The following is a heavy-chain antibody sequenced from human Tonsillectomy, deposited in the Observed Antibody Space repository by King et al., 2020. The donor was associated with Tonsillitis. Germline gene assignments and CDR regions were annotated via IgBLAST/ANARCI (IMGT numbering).Heavy chain of an antibody. Sequence: VQLVESGGGVVQPGRSLRLSCAASGFTFSSYAMHWVRQAPGKGLEWVAVISYDESNKYYEDSVKGRFTISRDNSKNTQYLQMNSLRAEDTAVYYCAKGGSGWELLPICVYWGQGTLVTVSS. D-gene: IGHD3-10*01. CDR1: GFTFSSYA. CDR2: ISYDESNK. J-gene: IGHJ4*02. V-gene: IGHV3-30*18. CDR3: AKGGSGWELLPICVY.